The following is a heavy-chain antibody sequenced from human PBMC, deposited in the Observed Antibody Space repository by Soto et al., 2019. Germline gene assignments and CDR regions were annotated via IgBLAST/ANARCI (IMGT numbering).Heavy chain of an antibody. V-gene: IGHV3-7*05. CDR3: ARITSPGYFDS. J-gene: IGHJ4*02. CDR1: GFTFSSYA. Sequence: PGGSLRLSCAASGFTFSSYAMSWVRQAPGKGLEWVAYINESGSGTYYVDSVMGRFTMSRDNTQSSLSLQMNTLRVEDSAVYYCARITSPGYFDSWGQGTLVTVSS. CDR2: INESGSGT. D-gene: IGHD1-20*01.